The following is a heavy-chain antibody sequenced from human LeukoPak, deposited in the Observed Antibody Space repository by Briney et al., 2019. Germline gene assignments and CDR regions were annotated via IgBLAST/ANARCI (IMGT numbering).Heavy chain of an antibody. D-gene: IGHD1-14*01. CDR1: GFTFSSYA. CDR2: IRGSGGNT. Sequence: SGGSLRLSCAASGFTFSSYAMSWVRQAPGKGLEWVSAIRGSGGNTYYPDSVKGRFTSSRDNFNNTLYLQMNSLRAEDTAIYYCARSGIWYFDFWGQGTLVTVSS. J-gene: IGHJ4*02. V-gene: IGHV3-23*01. CDR3: ARSGIWYFDF.